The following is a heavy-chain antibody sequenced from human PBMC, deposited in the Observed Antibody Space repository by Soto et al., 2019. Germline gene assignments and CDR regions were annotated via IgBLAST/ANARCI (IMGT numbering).Heavy chain of an antibody. D-gene: IGHD7-27*01. CDR3: AREPSLGHNWFDP. CDR2: IYHSGST. CDR1: SGSISSSNW. Sequence: QVQLQESGPGLVKPSGTLSLTCAVSSGSISSSNWWSWVRQPPGKGLEWIGEIYHSGSTNYHPSLTRRVTISVDKSKNQFSLKLSSVTAADTAVYYCAREPSLGHNWFDPWGQGTLVTVSS. J-gene: IGHJ5*02. V-gene: IGHV4-4*02.